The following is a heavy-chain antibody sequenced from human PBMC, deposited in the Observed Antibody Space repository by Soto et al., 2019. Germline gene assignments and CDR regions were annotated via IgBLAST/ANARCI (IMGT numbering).Heavy chain of an antibody. Sequence: LRLSCEASGFTLSGYWMSWVRQAPGKGLEWVADIKHDGSVQYYVDSVKGRLTISRDNAKKQLYLQMNGLRAEDTALYYCARAPYSNAWYRFDLWGQGTLVTVSS. V-gene: IGHV3-7*03. CDR2: IKHDGSVQ. D-gene: IGHD4-4*01. CDR3: ARAPYSNAWYRFDL. J-gene: IGHJ4*02. CDR1: GFTLSGYW.